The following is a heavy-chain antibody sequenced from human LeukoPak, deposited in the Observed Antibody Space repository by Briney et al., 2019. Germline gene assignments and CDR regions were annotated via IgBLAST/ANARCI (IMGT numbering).Heavy chain of an antibody. Sequence: PGGSLRLSCAASGFTFSSYSMNWVRQAPGKGLEWVSSLNSSSSYIYYADSVKGRFTISRANAKNSLYLQMNSLRAEDTAVYYCAREGVVAATPWFDPWGQGTLVTVSS. CDR1: GFTFSSYS. CDR3: AREGVVAATPWFDP. J-gene: IGHJ5*02. D-gene: IGHD2-15*01. CDR2: LNSSSSYI. V-gene: IGHV3-21*01.